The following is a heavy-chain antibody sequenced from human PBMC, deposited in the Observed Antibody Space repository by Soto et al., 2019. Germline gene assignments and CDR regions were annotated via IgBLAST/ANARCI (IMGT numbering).Heavy chain of an antibody. D-gene: IGHD1-26*01. CDR1: DGSISSSDNY. J-gene: IGHJ3*02. CDR3: ARHFPGKRVPTISAFHM. CDR2: VFYGGST. Sequence: QSQLQESGPGLVKPSETLSLTCTVSDGSISSSDNYWGWIRQPPGKGLEWIGSVFYGGSTYYNPSLKSRVTISSDTSKNQVSLKLSSVTAADTAVYYCARHFPGKRVPTISAFHMWGQGTMVTVSS. V-gene: IGHV4-39*01.